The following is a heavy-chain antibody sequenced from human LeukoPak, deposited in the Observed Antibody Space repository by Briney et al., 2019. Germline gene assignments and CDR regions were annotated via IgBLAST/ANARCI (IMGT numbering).Heavy chain of an antibody. V-gene: IGHV3-53*01. CDR1: GFTVSTYY. CDR3: ARGLGYCTSTTCLLPFDY. Sequence: GGSLRLSCAASGFTVSTYYMTWVRQAPGKGLEGVSVIYSGGSTYYADSVKGRFTVSRDNSKNTLYLQMNSLRAEDTAMYYCARGLGYCTSTTCLLPFDYWGQGTLVTVPS. CDR2: IYSGGST. J-gene: IGHJ4*02. D-gene: IGHD2-2*01.